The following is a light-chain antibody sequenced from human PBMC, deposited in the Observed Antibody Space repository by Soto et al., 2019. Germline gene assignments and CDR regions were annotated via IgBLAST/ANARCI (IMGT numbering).Light chain of an antibody. CDR2: TAS. CDR1: QGIRSE. CDR3: IQDYNYPLT. J-gene: IGKJ4*01. V-gene: IGKV1-6*01. Sequence: AIQMTQSPSSLSASVGDRVTITCRASQGIRSELGWYQQKPGKAPNLLIYTASTLQSGVPSRFSGSESCTDFTLTISSLQPEDFATYYCIQDYNYPLTFGGGTRVEIK.